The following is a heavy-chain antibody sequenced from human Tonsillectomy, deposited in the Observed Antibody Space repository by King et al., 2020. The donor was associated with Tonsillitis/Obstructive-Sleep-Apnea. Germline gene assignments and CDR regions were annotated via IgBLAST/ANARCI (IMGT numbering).Heavy chain of an antibody. CDR3: ARGGQPYFDY. CDR1: GYTFTSYY. Sequence: VQLVESGAEVKKPGASVKVSCKASGYTFTSYYMHWVRQAPGQGLEWMGIINPSGGSTSYAQKVQGRVTMIRDTATRTVYMEVSSLRSEDTAVYYCARGGQPYFDYWGQGTLVTVSS. CDR2: INPSGGST. J-gene: IGHJ4*02. D-gene: IGHD3-16*01. V-gene: IGHV1-46*01.